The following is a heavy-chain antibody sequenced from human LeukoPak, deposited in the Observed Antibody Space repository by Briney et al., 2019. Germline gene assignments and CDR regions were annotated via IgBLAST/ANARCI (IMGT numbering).Heavy chain of an antibody. D-gene: IGHD5-18*01. V-gene: IGHV3-23*01. J-gene: IGHJ3*02. CDR1: WFTFCSYA. CDR3: ASGYSYGGPGDGAFDI. Sequence: GGSPRISCAASWFTFCSYAMRWGRPAPREGRGGGSAISGSGGSTYYADSVKGRFTISRDNSKNTLYLQMNSLRAADTAVYYCASGYSYGGPGDGAFDIWGQGTMVTVSS. CDR2: ISGSGGST.